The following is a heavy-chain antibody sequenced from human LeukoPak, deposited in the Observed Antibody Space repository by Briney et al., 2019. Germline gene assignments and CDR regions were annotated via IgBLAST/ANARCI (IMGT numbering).Heavy chain of an antibody. Sequence: GGFLRLSCAASGFTFSNYAMTWVRQAPGKGLEWVSTFSVSSGYTHYADSVKGRFTISRDISMNMLYLQMNTLRAEGTALYYCAKDSSLRTSSHGFFNYWGQGILVTVSS. V-gene: IGHV3-23*01. J-gene: IGHJ4*02. CDR2: FSVSSGYT. CDR3: AKDSSLRTSSHGFFNY. CDR1: GFTFSNYA. D-gene: IGHD6-25*01.